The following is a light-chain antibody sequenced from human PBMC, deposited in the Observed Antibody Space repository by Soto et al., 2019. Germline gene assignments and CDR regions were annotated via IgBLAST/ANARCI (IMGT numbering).Light chain of an antibody. CDR2: KIS. Sequence: DIVMTQTPLSSPVTLGQPASISCRSSQSLVHSDGNTYLSWLQQRPGQPPRLLIYKISNRFSGTPDRVSGRWAGTEFTQNIRRVEAEDVGFYYCIRGTQCPADTFGRGTKLEIK. CDR1: QSLVHSDGNTY. J-gene: IGKJ2*01. CDR3: IRGTQCPADT. V-gene: IGKV2-24*01.